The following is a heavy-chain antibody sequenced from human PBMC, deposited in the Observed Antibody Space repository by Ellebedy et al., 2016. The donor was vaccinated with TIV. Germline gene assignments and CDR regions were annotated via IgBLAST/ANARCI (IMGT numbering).Heavy chain of an antibody. CDR3: ARDRAAGYSYGYDGMDV. D-gene: IGHD5-18*01. CDR2: IYSGGST. J-gene: IGHJ6*02. CDR1: GFTVSSNY. Sequence: GESLKISXAASGFTVSSNYMSWVRQAPGKGLEWVSVIYSGGSTYYADSVKGRFTISRDNSKNTLYLQMNSLRAEDTAVYYCARDRAAGYSYGYDGMDVWGQGTTVTVSS. V-gene: IGHV3-66*01.